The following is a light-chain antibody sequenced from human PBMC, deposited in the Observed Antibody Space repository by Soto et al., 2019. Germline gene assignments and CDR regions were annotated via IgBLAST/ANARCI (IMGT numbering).Light chain of an antibody. V-gene: IGKV3-20*01. J-gene: IGKJ1*01. CDR1: QSVSSSY. CDR2: GAS. Sequence: EIVLTQSPGTLSLSPGERATLSCRASQSVSSSYLAWYQQKPGQAPRLLIYGASSMATGIPDRFSGSGSGTDFTLTISRLEPEDFAVYYCQQYGSPWTFGQGTKVEIK. CDR3: QQYGSPWT.